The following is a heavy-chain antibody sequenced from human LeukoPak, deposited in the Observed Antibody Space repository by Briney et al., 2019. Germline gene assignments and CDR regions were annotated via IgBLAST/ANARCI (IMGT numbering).Heavy chain of an antibody. D-gene: IGHD5-18*01. CDR1: GFSIRMSS. CDR3: AQQSSYGSLDF. Sequence: GGSLRLSCAASGFSIRMSSMNWVRQAPGKGLEWVSYIWTSSAIHYADSVKGRFTISRDNAKNSVYLQMNSLRDEDTAMYYCAQQSSYGSLDFWGQGILVTVSS. CDR2: IWTSSAI. V-gene: IGHV3-69-1*01. J-gene: IGHJ4*02.